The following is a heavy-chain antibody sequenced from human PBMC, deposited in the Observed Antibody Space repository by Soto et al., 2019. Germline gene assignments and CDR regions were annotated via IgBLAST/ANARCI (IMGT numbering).Heavy chain of an antibody. Sequence: QVQLQESGPGLVKPSQTLSLTCTVSGGSISSGGYYWSWIRQHPGKGLEWIGYIYYSGSTYYNPSLKSRVTISVDTAKNQFSLKLSSVTAADTAVYYCARDPSYDHRNGMDVWGQGTTVTVSS. V-gene: IGHV4-31*03. J-gene: IGHJ6*02. CDR3: ARDPSYDHRNGMDV. D-gene: IGHD3-22*01. CDR1: GGSISSGGYY. CDR2: IYYSGST.